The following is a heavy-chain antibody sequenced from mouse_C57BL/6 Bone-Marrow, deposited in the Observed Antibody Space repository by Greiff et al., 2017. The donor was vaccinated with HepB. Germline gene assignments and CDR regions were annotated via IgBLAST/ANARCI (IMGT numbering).Heavy chain of an antibody. CDR1: GFTFSDYG. D-gene: IGHD2-4*01. J-gene: IGHJ4*01. CDR3: ARPIYYDYDEGEFYYAMDY. Sequence: VQLKQSGGGLVKPGGSLKLSCAASGFTFSDYGMHWVRQAPEKGLEWVAYISSGSSTIYYADTVKGRFTISRDNAKNTLFLQMTSLRSEDTAMYYCARPIYYDYDEGEFYYAMDYWGQGTSVTVSS. CDR2: ISSGSSTI. V-gene: IGHV5-17*01.